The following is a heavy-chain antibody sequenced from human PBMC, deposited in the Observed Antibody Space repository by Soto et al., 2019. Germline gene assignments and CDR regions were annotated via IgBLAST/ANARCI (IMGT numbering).Heavy chain of an antibody. CDR1: GASIRDYH. CDR2: LYISGST. Sequence: SETLSLTCSVSGASIRDYHWSWVRQPAGKGLEWIGRLYISGSTKYNPSIKRRVTMSADTSVNQFSLTLRAVTAADTAIYYCARMYNSGFYRPEGDYYFYGMDVWGQGTTVTVSS. D-gene: IGHD6-19*01. J-gene: IGHJ6*02. V-gene: IGHV4-4*07. CDR3: ARMYNSGFYRPEGDYYFYGMDV.